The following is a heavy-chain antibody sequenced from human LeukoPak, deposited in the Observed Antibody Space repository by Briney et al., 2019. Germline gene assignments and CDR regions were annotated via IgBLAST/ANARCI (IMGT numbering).Heavy chain of an antibody. V-gene: IGHV3-7*01. J-gene: IGHJ4*02. Sequence: GGSLRLSCTASGFTFRNYWMTWVRQAPGKGLEWVANIHHYGNEKYYVDSVKGRLTISRDNAKSSLYLQMNSLRVEDTAVYYCARDLGYFDYWGQGTLVTVSS. D-gene: IGHD3-16*01. CDR1: GFTFRNYW. CDR3: ARDLGYFDY. CDR2: IHHYGNEK.